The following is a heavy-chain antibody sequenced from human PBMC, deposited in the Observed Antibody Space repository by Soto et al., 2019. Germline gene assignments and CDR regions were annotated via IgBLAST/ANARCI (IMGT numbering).Heavy chain of an antibody. J-gene: IGHJ4*02. CDR2: INPNSGGT. Sequence: QVQLVQSGAEVKKPGASVKVSCKASGYTFTGYYMHWVRQAPGQGLEWMGWINPNSGGTNYAQKFQGWVTMTRDTSISTAYMELSRLRSDDTAVYHCARDPGITGTTAFDYWGQGTLVAVSS. CDR3: ARDPGITGTTAFDY. V-gene: IGHV1-2*04. D-gene: IGHD1-20*01. CDR1: GYTFTGYY.